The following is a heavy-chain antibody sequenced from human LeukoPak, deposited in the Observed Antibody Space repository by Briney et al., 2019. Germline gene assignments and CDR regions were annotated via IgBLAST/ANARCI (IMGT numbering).Heavy chain of an antibody. J-gene: IGHJ4*02. V-gene: IGHV1-46*01. CDR3: AREACSGGSCYQRYYFDY. Sequence: ASVKVSCKAPGYTFTSYYMHWVRQAPGQGLEWMGIINPSGGSTSYAQKFQGRVTMTRDTSTSTVYMELSSLRSEDTAVYYCAREACSGGSCYQRYYFDYWGPGTLVTVSS. CDR2: INPSGGST. CDR1: GYTFTSYY. D-gene: IGHD2-15*01.